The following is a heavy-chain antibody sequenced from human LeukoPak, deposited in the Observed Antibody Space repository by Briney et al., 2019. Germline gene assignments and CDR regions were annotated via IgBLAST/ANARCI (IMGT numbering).Heavy chain of an antibody. V-gene: IGHV4-39*07. CDR2: VYFSGST. Sequence: SETLSLTCTVSGGSISSTDYYWGWVRQPPGKGLEWIGNVYFSGSTYYSPSLKSRVTISVDTSKNQFSLKLSSVTAADTAVYYCASDDTSGWYFDYWGQGTLVTVSS. J-gene: IGHJ4*02. CDR3: ASDDTSGWYFDY. D-gene: IGHD6-19*01. CDR1: GGSISSTDYY.